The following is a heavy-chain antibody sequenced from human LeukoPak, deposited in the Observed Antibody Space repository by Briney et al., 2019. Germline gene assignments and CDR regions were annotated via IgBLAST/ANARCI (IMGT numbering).Heavy chain of an antibody. CDR3: ARTTVTPNFDY. V-gene: IGHV4-38-2*02. CDR1: GYSINSGYY. CDR2: IYHSGST. J-gene: IGHJ4*02. D-gene: IGHD4-17*01. Sequence: SETLSLTCTVSGYSINSGYYWGWIRQPPGKGLEWIGSIYHSGSTYYNPSLKSRVTISVDTSKNQFSLNLSSVTAADTAVYYCARTTVTPNFDYWGQGTLVTVSS.